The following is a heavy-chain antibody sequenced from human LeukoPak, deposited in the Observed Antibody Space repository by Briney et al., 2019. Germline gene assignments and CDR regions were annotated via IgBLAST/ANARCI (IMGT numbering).Heavy chain of an antibody. CDR3: TRRSIAPTTTEDY. V-gene: IGHV3-73*01. J-gene: IGHJ4*02. Sequence: GGSLRLSCAASGFNLSASAMHWVRQASGKGLECVGRIRSKTHSYATTYAASVTGRFSISRDDSKNTAYLQMSSLTTEDTAVYYCTRRSIAPTTTEDYWGQGTLVTVSS. D-gene: IGHD1-7*01. CDR1: GFNLSASA. CDR2: IRSKTHSYAT.